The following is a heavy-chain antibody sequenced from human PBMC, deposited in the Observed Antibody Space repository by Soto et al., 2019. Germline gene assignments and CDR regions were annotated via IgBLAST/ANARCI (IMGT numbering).Heavy chain of an antibody. CDR2: MKYDGSTT. V-gene: IGHV3-74*01. D-gene: IGHD4-17*01. J-gene: IGHJ6*02. CDR1: GFTFSIYW. CDR3: VRGLRHYYGVDV. Sequence: GGSLRLSCVASGFTFSIYWMHWVRPAPGTGLVWVSRMKYDGSTTSYADSVKGRFTISRDNAKNTVYLQMNSLRAEDKGVYYCVRGLRHYYGVDVWGPGTPVTVSS.